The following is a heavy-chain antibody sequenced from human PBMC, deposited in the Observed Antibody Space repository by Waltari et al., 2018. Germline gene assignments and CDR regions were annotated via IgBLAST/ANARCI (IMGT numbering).Heavy chain of an antibody. CDR1: GYTFTSYD. CDR2: INPSGGST. J-gene: IGHJ4*02. D-gene: IGHD3-3*01. Sequence: QVQLVQSGAEVKKPGASVKVSCKASGYTFTSYDMHWVRQAPGQGLEWMGIINPSGGSTSYAQKFQGRVTITADESTSTAYMELSSLRSEDTAVYYCARGTDYDFWSGRPNYFDYWGQGTLVTVSS. CDR3: ARGTDYDFWSGRPNYFDY. V-gene: IGHV1-46*01.